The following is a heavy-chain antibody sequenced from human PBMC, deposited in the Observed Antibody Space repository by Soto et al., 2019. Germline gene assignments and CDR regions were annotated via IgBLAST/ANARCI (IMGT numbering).Heavy chain of an antibody. J-gene: IGHJ6*02. Sequence: EEQMVESGGGLVKPGGSLRLSCSVSGFTFSSYTLHWVRQAPGKGLEWVSSISGTSNYKYYADSLKGRFAISRDNSKNTVYLQMNSLRVEDTAVYYCAQRFSSPVGDYYGLDVWGQGTTVTVSS. CDR2: ISGTSNYK. CDR3: AQRFSSPVGDYYGLDV. V-gene: IGHV3-21*06. D-gene: IGHD1-26*01. CDR1: GFTFSSYT.